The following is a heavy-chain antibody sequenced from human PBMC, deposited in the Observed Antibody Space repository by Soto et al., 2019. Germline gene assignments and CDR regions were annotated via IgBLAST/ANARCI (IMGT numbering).Heavy chain of an antibody. J-gene: IGHJ5*02. Sequence: PSDTLSLTCTVSGGSISSYYWSWIRQPPGKGLEWIGYIYYSDSTNYNPSLKSRVIISVDTSKNQFSLRLSSVTAADTAVYYCVKGGSSKFDPWGQGTLVTVSS. CDR2: IYYSDST. CDR1: GGSISSYY. D-gene: IGHD1-26*01. V-gene: IGHV4-59*01. CDR3: VKGGSSKFDP.